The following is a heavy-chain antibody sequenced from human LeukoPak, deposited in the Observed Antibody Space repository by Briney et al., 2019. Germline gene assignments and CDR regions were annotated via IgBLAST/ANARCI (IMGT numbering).Heavy chain of an antibody. J-gene: IGHJ4*02. Sequence: GGSLRLSCAASGFTFSSYETNWVRQAPGKGLEWVSYISSSGSTIYYADSVKGRFTISRDNAKNSLYLQMNSLRAEDTAVYYCARGDSGSYYFDYWGQGTLVTVSS. CDR1: GFTFSSYE. CDR3: ARGDSGSYYFDY. CDR2: ISSSGSTI. D-gene: IGHD1-26*01. V-gene: IGHV3-48*03.